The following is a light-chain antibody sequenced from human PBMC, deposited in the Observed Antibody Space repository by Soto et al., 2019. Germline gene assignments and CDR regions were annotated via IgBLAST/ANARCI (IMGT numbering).Light chain of an antibody. Sequence: QSVLTQPPSASGSPGQSVTISCTGTSSDIGGHNYVSWYQHHPGIAPKLMIYEVNKRPSGVPDRFSGSKSGNTASLTVSGLQTEDEADYYCSSYAGSNVVFGGGTKLTVL. CDR1: SSDIGGHNY. CDR2: EVN. CDR3: SSYAGSNVV. V-gene: IGLV2-8*01. J-gene: IGLJ2*01.